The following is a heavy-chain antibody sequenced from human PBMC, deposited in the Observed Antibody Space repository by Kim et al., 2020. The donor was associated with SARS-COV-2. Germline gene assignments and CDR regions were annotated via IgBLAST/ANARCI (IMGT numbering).Heavy chain of an antibody. D-gene: IGHD3-3*01. CDR2: ISGSGGRT. V-gene: IGHV3-23*01. CDR1: GFTFSSYA. CDR3: AKGVSITIFGVVIIPVGPEYYFDY. Sequence: GGSLRLSCAASGFTFSSYAMSWVRQAPGKGLEWVSAISGSGGRTYYADSVKGRFTISRDNSKNTLYLQMNSMRAEETAVYYCAKGVSITIFGVVIIPVGPEYYFDYWGQGTLVTVSS. J-gene: IGHJ4*02.